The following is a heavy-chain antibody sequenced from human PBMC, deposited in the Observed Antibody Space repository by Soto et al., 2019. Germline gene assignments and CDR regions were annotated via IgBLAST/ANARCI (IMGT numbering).Heavy chain of an antibody. CDR1: GYTFIRNG. CDR2: ISAYNGDT. V-gene: IGHV1-18*01. CDR3: ARDTVTMVPGV. Sequence: QVQLVQSGAEVKKPGASVKVSCKASGYTFIRNGINWVRQAPGQGLEWMGWISAYNGDTNYAQNLQGRVTMTRDTPTMTAYMERRSLRSDDTAVYYCARDTVTMVPGVWGQGTTVIGSS. D-gene: IGHD3-10*01. J-gene: IGHJ6*02.